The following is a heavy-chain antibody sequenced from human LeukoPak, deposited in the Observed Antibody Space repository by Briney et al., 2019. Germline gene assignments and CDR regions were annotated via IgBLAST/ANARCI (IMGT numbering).Heavy chain of an antibody. D-gene: IGHD1-26*01. Sequence: PGGSLRLSCAASGFTFSSYAMSWVRQDPGKGLEWVSTISDSGGSTFYADSVKGRFTISRDNSKNTLYLQMNSLRAEDTAVYYCAKSSGMGTTTDQFQDYWGQGTLVTVSS. J-gene: IGHJ4*02. CDR3: AKSSGMGTTTDQFQDY. CDR2: ISDSGGST. V-gene: IGHV3-23*01. CDR1: GFTFSSYA.